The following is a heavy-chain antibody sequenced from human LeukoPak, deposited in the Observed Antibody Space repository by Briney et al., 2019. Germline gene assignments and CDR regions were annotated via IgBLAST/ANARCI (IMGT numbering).Heavy chain of an antibody. Sequence: GASVKVSCKASGYTFTGYYMHWVRQAPGQGLEWMGWINPNSGGTNYAQKFQGRVTMTRDTSISTAYMELSRLRSDDTAAYYCARGPYYGSGSYGRYFDYWGQGTLVTVSS. D-gene: IGHD3-10*01. CDR1: GYTFTGYY. J-gene: IGHJ4*02. V-gene: IGHV1-2*02. CDR2: INPNSGGT. CDR3: ARGPYYGSGSYGRYFDY.